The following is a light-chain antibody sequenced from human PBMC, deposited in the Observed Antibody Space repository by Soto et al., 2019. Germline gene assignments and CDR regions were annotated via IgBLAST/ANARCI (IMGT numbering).Light chain of an antibody. CDR3: SSYTISSTRV. Sequence: QSALTRPASVSGSPGQSIAISCTGSSSDIGIYKYVSWYQQHPGKVPKLIIYEVTNRPSGVSNRFSGSKSGNTASLTISGLQAEDEADYYCSSYTISSTRVFGPGTKVTVL. V-gene: IGLV2-14*01. J-gene: IGLJ1*01. CDR1: SSDIGIYKY. CDR2: EVT.